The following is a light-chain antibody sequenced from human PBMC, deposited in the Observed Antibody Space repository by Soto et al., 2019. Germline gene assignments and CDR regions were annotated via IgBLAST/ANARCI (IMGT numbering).Light chain of an antibody. CDR3: QQYYSTPQLT. V-gene: IGKV4-1*01. CDR1: QSVLYSSNNKNY. CDR2: WAS. Sequence: DIVMTQSPDSLAVSLGERATINCKSSQSVLYSSNNKNYLAWYQQKPGQPPKLLIYWASTRESGVPDRFSGSGSGTDVTLTISSLQAEDVAVYYCQQYYSTPQLTFGGGTKVEIK. J-gene: IGKJ4*01.